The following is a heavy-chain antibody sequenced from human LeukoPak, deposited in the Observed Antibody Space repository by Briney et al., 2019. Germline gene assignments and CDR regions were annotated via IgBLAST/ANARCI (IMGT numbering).Heavy chain of an antibody. V-gene: IGHV4-4*07. CDR3: ARGGLWFGELNNWFDP. D-gene: IGHD3-10*01. Sequence: SETLSLTCTVSGGSISSYYWSWIRQPAGKGLEWIGRVYTSGSTNYNPSLKSRVTMSVDTSKNQLSLKLSSVTAADTAVYYCARGGLWFGELNNWFDPWGQGTLVTVSS. CDR2: VYTSGST. J-gene: IGHJ5*02. CDR1: GGSISSYY.